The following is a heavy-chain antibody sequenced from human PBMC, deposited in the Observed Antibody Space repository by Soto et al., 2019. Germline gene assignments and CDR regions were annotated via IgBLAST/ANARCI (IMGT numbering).Heavy chain of an antibody. J-gene: IGHJ4*02. CDR1: GDTFTANY. D-gene: IGHD1-26*01. CDR3: ARDLARGGGSAGFAY. CDR2: INPKSGGT. V-gene: IGHV1-2*02. Sequence: QVQLLQSGAEVKKPGASVKVSCKASGDTFTANYIHWVRQAPGQGFEWMAWINPKSGGTKYPQKFRGRVTMTRDTTLSTVSMELTRLTSDDTAVYYCARDLARGGGSAGFAYWGQGTLVTVSS.